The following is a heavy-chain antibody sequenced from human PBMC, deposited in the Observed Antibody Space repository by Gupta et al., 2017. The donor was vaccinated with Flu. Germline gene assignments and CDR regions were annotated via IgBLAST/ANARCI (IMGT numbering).Heavy chain of an antibody. Sequence: RQAPGKGLEWVSAISDNSVYTYYADSVTGRFTISRDNSKNTLFLQLNSLRAEDTAVYYCVKGSSSARPYYFDHWGQGTLVTVSS. CDR3: VKGSSSARPYYFDH. CDR2: ISDNSVYT. J-gene: IGHJ4*02. D-gene: IGHD6-6*01. V-gene: IGHV3-23*01.